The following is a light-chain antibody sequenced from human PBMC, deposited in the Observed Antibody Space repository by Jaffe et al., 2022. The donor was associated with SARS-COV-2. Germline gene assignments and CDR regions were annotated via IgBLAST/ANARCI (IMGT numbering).Light chain of an antibody. CDR3: NSRHSNSDPHVK. V-gene: IGLV3-19*01. J-gene: IGLJ2*01. CDR2: GKD. CDR1: NLRTYY. Sequence: SSELAQDPAVSVALGQTARITCQGDNLRTYYVSWYQQKAGQAPVLVVYGKDNRPSGIPDRFSGSSSGNTASLTITGAQAEDEADYYCNSRHSNSDPHVKFGGGTRLTV.